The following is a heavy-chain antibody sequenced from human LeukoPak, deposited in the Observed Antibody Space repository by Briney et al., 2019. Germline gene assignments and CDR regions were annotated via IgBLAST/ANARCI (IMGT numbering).Heavy chain of an antibody. D-gene: IGHD5-18*01. J-gene: IGHJ5*02. CDR1: GGPIVDYY. Sequence: SETLSLRCTVSGGPIVDYYGSWGRQAPGKGLEGSGLVYYTGATNYNPSLKSRVTIALDTSKNQFSLNLDCVDAADTAVYFCARCGKSYGNGSQFDPCSQGPLVPVSS. CDR3: ARCGKSYGNGSQFDP. CDR2: VYYTGAT. V-gene: IGHV4-59*01.